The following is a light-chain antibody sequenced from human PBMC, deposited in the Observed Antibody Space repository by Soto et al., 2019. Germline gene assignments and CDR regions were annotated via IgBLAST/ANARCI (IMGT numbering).Light chain of an antibody. CDR2: GAS. V-gene: IGKV1-39*01. Sequence: DLQMTQSPSSLSASLGDRVTITCRANQSINTLLNWYQQKPGKAPKLVIYGASRLQSGVPSTFSGGGSGTDFTLTISSLQPEDFATYFCQQTYLTPRTFGQGTKVEAK. J-gene: IGKJ1*01. CDR3: QQTYLTPRT. CDR1: QSINTL.